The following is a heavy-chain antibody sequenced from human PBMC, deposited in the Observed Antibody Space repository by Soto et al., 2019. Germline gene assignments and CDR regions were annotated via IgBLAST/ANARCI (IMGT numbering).Heavy chain of an antibody. Sequence: SETLSLTCTVSGGSVSSGSYYWSWIRQPPGKGLEWIGYVFYTGSTKYNPTLKSRVTISVDTSKNQFSLKLSSVTAADTAVYYCASVVYYIGSGRYKYFVYWGQGPLVTLSS. J-gene: IGHJ4*02. V-gene: IGHV4-61*01. CDR3: ASVVYYIGSGRYKYFVY. CDR2: VFYTGST. CDR1: GGSVSSGSYY. D-gene: IGHD3-10*01.